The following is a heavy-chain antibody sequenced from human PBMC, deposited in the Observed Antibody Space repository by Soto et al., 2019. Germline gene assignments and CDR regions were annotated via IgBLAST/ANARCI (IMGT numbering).Heavy chain of an antibody. J-gene: IGHJ3*02. CDR2: INHSGST. Sequence: ETLSLTCAVYGGSFSGYYWSWIRQPPGKGLEWIGEINHSGSTNYNPSLKSRVTISVDTSKNQFSLKLSSVTAADTAVYYCALGNFDAFDIWGQGTMVTVSS. V-gene: IGHV4-34*01. CDR1: GGSFSGYY. CDR3: ALGNFDAFDI.